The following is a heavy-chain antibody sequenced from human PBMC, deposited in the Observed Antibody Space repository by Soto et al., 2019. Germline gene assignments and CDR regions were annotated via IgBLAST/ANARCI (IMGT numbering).Heavy chain of an antibody. CDR1: GGSISSYY. CDR3: ARDNDRIAAGSYHYYGMDV. CDR2: IYYSGST. V-gene: IGHV4-59*01. J-gene: IGHJ6*02. D-gene: IGHD6-13*01. Sequence: PSETLSLTCTVSGGSISSYYWSWIRQPPGKGLEWIGYIYYSGSTNYNPSLKSRVTISVDTSKNQFSLKLSSVTAADTAVYYCARDNDRIAAGSYHYYGMDVWGQGTTVTVSS.